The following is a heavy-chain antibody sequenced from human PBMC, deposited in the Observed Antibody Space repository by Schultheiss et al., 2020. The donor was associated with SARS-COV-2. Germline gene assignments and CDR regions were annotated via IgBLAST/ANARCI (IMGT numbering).Heavy chain of an antibody. CDR1: GGSISSGGYY. D-gene: IGHD2-2*01. Sequence: SETLSLTCTVSGGSISSGGYYWSWIRQHPGKGLEWIGYIYYSGSTYYNPSLKSRFTISVDTSKNQFSLKLSSVTAADTAVYYCARRVPGLGFDPWGQGTLVTVSS. J-gene: IGHJ5*02. V-gene: IGHV4-31*03. CDR2: IYYSGST. CDR3: ARRVPGLGFDP.